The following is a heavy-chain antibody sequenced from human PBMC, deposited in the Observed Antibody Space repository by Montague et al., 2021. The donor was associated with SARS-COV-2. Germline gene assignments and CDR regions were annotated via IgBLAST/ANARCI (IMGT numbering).Heavy chain of an antibody. V-gene: IGHV3-30-3*01. CDR1: GFTFSSYA. CDR2: ISYDGSNK. J-gene: IGHJ5*02. CDR3: ARDRRYYDSSVYPGVAYNWFDP. Sequence: SLRLSCAASGFTFSSYAMHWVRQAPGKGLEWVAVISYDGSNKYYADSVKGRFTISRDNSKNTLYLQMNSLRAEDTAVYYCARDRRYYDSSVYPGVAYNWFDPWGQGTLVTVFS. D-gene: IGHD3-22*01.